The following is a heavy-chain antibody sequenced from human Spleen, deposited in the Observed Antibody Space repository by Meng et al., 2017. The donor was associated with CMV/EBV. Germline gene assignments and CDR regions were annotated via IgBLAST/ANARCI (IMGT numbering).Heavy chain of an antibody. CDR1: GFTFSRCW. CDR2: INSKSGDI. V-gene: IGHV3-21*01. D-gene: IGHD2-2*01. CDR3: ARDHCSSASCFRGYYGMDV. Sequence: GESLKISCAASGFTFSRCWMSWVRQAPGKGLEWVSSINSKSGDIYYADSVKGRFTISRDNAKNSLYLQLNSLRAEDTALYYCARDHCSSASCFRGYYGMDVWGQGTTVTVSS. J-gene: IGHJ6*02.